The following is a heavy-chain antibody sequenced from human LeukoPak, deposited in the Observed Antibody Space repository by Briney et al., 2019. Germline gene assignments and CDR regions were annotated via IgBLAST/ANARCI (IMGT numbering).Heavy chain of an antibody. V-gene: IGHV3-66*01. D-gene: IGHD5-24*01. Sequence: GGSLRLSCAASGFILSSNYMSWVRQAPGKGLEWVSVIYSGGGGTYYADSVEGRFSISRVNSKNTLYLQMNTLRAEDTAVYFCARDPYGHNYFDYWGQGTLVTVSS. CDR2: IYSGGGGT. CDR3: ARDPYGHNYFDY. J-gene: IGHJ4*02. CDR1: GFILSSNY.